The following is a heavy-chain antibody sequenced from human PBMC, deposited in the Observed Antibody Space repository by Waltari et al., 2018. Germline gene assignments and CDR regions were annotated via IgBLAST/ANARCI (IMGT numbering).Heavy chain of an antibody. CDR1: GFTFSSYA. D-gene: IGHD4-17*01. CDR3: ARVFGDYSPYDY. Sequence: QVQLVESGGGVVQPGRSLRLSCAASGFTFSSYAIQWVRQAPGKGLEWWAVISYDGSNKYYADSVKGRFTISRDNSKNTLYLQMNSLRAEDTAVYYCARVFGDYSPYDYWGQGTLVTVSS. CDR2: ISYDGSNK. V-gene: IGHV3-30-3*01. J-gene: IGHJ4*02.